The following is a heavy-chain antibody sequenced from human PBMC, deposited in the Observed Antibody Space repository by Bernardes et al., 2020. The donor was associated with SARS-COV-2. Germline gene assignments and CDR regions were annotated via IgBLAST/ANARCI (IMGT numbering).Heavy chain of an antibody. Sequence: GGSLRLSRVASGFTFSSYPITWVRQAPGKGLESVSSISGSGADTQYADSVRGRFTISRDNSKNTLFLQMNSLRAEDTAVYYCAKFGYCTSTSCYTYLDHWGQGTLVTVSS. CDR3: AKFGYCTSTSCYTYLDH. J-gene: IGHJ4*02. V-gene: IGHV3-23*01. CDR2: ISGSGADT. CDR1: GFTFSSYP. D-gene: IGHD2-2*02.